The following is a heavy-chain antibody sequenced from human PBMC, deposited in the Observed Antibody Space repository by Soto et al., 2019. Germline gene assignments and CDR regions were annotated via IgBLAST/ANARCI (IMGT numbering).Heavy chain of an antibody. D-gene: IGHD7-27*01. CDR2: ISGSGSST. J-gene: IGHJ4*02. CDR1: GFTFSSYT. CDR3: AKAWGIDY. V-gene: IGHV3-23*01. Sequence: EVQLLESGGGLVEPGGSRRLSCAASGFTFSSYTMSWVRQAPGKGLEWVSTISGSGSSTYSADSVKGRFTISGDNSKNTLYLQMNSLRVEHTAIYYCAKAWGIDYWGQGTLVTVSS.